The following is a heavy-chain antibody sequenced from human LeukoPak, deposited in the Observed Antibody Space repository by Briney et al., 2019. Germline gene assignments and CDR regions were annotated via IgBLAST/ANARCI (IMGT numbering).Heavy chain of an antibody. J-gene: IGHJ5*02. CDR3: ARDLKYNILTGYRSSFGFDP. CDR2: VSAYNGNT. V-gene: IGHV1-18*01. CDR1: GYTFTSYG. D-gene: IGHD3-9*01. Sequence: ASVKVSCKASGYTFTSYGISWVRQAPGQGLEWMGWVSAYNGNTNYAQNLQGRVTMTTDTSTTTAYMELRSLRSDDTAVYYCARDLKYNILTGYRSSFGFDPWGQGTLVTVSS.